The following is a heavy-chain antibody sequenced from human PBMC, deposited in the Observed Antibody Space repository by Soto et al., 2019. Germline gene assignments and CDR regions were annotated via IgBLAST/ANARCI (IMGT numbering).Heavy chain of an antibody. V-gene: IGHV1-2*02. CDR3: AIFHSGWLRNFYYSYGMDV. J-gene: IGHJ6*02. CDR2: INPNSGGT. CDR1: GYTFTGYY. D-gene: IGHD6-13*01. Sequence: GASVKVSCKASGYTFTGYYMHWVRQAPGQGLEWMGWINPNSGGTNYAQKFQGRVTMTRDTSISTAYMELSRLRSDDTAVYYCAIFHSGWLRNFYYSYGMDVWGQGTTVTVSS.